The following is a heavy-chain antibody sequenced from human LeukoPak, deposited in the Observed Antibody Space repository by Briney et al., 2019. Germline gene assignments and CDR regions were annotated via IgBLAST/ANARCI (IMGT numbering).Heavy chain of an antibody. J-gene: IGHJ4*02. V-gene: IGHV3-33*06. D-gene: IGHD6-19*01. CDR3: AKDLRMCGWYYFDH. Sequence: GGSLRLSCAASGFSFDSYGMHWVRQAPGKGLEWVATIWYDGTNKYYADSVKGRFTISRDNSKNTIYLQMNSLRGEDTAVYYCAKDLRMCGWYYFDHWGQGTLVTVSS. CDR2: IWYDGTNK. CDR1: GFSFDSYG.